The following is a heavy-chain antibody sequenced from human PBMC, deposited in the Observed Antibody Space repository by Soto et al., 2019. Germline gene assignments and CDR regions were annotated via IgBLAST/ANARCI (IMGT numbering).Heavy chain of an antibody. CDR3: ARRLFGSGWTLDS. D-gene: IGHD6-19*01. J-gene: IGHJ4*02. CDR2: VYHTSST. Sequence: PPETLALACDLPGASITTYYRSWIRGDPGKGLEWIGNVYHTSSTDYNSALWSRVTISVDASKNQFSWNMNSVTAADTAVYYCARRLFGSGWTLDSWGQGALVTVSS. V-gene: IGHV4-59*13. CDR1: GASITTYY.